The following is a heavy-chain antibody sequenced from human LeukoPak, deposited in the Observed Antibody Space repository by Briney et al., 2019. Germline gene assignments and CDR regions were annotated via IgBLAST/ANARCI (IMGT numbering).Heavy chain of an antibody. CDR3: ARSRIPTLGYGLRGRFDY. CDR1: GGSFSGYY. CDR2: INHSGST. V-gene: IGHV4-34*01. D-gene: IGHD5-18*01. Sequence: SETLSLTCAVYGGSFSGYYWRWIRQPPGKGLEWIGEINHSGSTNYNPSLKSRVTISVDTSKNQFSLKLSSVTAADTAVYYCARSRIPTLGYGLRGRFDYWGQGTLVTVSS. J-gene: IGHJ4*02.